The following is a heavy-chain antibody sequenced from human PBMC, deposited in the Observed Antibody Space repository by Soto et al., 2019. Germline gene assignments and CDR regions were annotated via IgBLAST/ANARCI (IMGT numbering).Heavy chain of an antibody. CDR3: ARGATMRSEVDY. D-gene: IGHD3-3*01. CDR2: IILIFGTA. Sequence: QVQLVQSGAEVKKPGSSVKVSCKASGGTFSSYAISWVRQAPGQGLEWMGGIILIFGTANYAQKFQGRVLIHAXXSTSTAYMELSSLRSDDTAVYYCARGATMRSEVDYWGQGTLVTVSS. CDR1: GGTFSSYA. V-gene: IGHV1-69*12. J-gene: IGHJ4*02.